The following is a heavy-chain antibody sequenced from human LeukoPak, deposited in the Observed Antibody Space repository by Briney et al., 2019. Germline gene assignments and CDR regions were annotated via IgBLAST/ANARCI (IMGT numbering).Heavy chain of an antibody. CDR2: INWNGGRT. D-gene: IGHD6-19*01. Sequence: GGSLRLSCAASGFTFDDYGMAWVRQAPGKGLEWVSGINWNGGRTNYADSVKGRFTISRDNATKSLYLQMNSLRAEDTALYYCARGYSTGWYLSSWGQGTLATVSS. J-gene: IGHJ5*02. V-gene: IGHV3-20*04. CDR1: GFTFDDYG. CDR3: ARGYSTGWYLSS.